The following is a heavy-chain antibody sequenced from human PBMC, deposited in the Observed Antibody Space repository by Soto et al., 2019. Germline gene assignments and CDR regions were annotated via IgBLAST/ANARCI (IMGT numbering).Heavy chain of an antibody. CDR1: GFSFRDYD. J-gene: IGHJ6*02. CDR3: ARAYLGRLQRRAEYYYAMDV. D-gene: IGHD1-26*01. V-gene: IGHV3-13*05. CDR2: LGAARDP. Sequence: EVQLVESGGGSVQPGESLRLSCAASGFSFRDYDMHWVRQRKGKGLEWVSALGAARDPYYVGSVKGRFSVSRDNAQNSLFLQMNNLRVDDTAVYFCARAYLGRLQRRAEYYYAMDVWGRGTTVTVSS.